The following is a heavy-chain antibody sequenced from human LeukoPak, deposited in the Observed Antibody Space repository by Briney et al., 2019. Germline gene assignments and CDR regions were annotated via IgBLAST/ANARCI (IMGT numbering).Heavy chain of an antibody. J-gene: IGHJ4*02. CDR1: GFTFRKYA. V-gene: IGHV3-23*01. CDR2: ISGSGEST. CDR3: AKDLELGGTLPFYFDS. Sequence: GGSLRLSCVASGFTFRKYAMTWVRQAPGKGLEWVSAISGSGESTYYAESVKGRVTISRDNSNNRLYLQMNSLRAEDTAVYYCAKDLELGGTLPFYFDSWGQGTLVTVSS. D-gene: IGHD1-14*01.